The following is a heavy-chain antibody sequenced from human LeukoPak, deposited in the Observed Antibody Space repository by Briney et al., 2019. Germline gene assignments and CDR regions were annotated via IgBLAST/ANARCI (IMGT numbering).Heavy chain of an antibody. D-gene: IGHD3-16*02. J-gene: IGHJ4*02. CDR1: RFTFSNYG. CDR3: ANTLTFGGVIADY. Sequence: LPGGSLRLSCTASRFTFSNYGMSWVRQAPGKGLEWVSSISRSSDTTYYKDSVKGRFTISRDNSKNTLYLQMNNLRAEDTAVYYCANTLTFGGVIADYWGQGTLVTVSS. V-gene: IGHV3-23*01. CDR2: ISRSSDTT.